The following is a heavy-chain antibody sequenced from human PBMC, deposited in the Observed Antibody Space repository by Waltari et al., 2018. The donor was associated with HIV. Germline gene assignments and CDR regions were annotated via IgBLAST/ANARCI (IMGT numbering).Heavy chain of an antibody. CDR3: AKGQYQGGWPLDY. J-gene: IGHJ4*02. CDR1: DFTFRSYG. CDR2: MSNDGNDG. D-gene: IGHD6-19*01. V-gene: IGHV3-30*18. Sequence: QVRLAESGGGVVQPGWSLKLSCSASDFTFRSYGMHWVRRAPGKGAGWVAFMSNDGNDGNYVGPGKGRFSISRDNSNSTVYLQMNSLRLEDTGVYYCAKGQYQGGWPLDYWGQGTLVTVSS.